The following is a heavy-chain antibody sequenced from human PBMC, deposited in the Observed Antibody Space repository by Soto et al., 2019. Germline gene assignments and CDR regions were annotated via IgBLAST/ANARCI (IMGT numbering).Heavy chain of an antibody. CDR1: GGSLSGYY. CDR3: ARGQEGVVATH. D-gene: IGHD5-12*01. CDR2: VKDGGHT. J-gene: IGHJ4*02. V-gene: IGHV4-34*01. Sequence: QVQLQQWGAGLLKPSETLSLNCAVTGGSLSGYYWSWIRQAPGKGLEWIGEVKDGGHTNYSPSLRGXXTXSXXTSNHQFSLRLNSVTAADTGVYYCARGQEGVVATHWDQGSLVTVSS.